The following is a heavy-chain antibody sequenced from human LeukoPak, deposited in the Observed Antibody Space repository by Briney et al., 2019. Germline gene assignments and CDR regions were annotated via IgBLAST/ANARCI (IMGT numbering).Heavy chain of an antibody. D-gene: IGHD3-10*01. Sequence: GGSLRLSCAASGFTFSSYTMNWVRQAPGKGLEWVSSISRSSTYIYYADSVKGRFTISRDDAKNSVFLQMNSLRADDTAVYYCASRMVRGLIIQHDRFDPWGQGTLVTVS. CDR1: GFTFSSYT. CDR2: ISRSSTYI. J-gene: IGHJ5*02. V-gene: IGHV3-21*06. CDR3: ASRMVRGLIIQHDRFDP.